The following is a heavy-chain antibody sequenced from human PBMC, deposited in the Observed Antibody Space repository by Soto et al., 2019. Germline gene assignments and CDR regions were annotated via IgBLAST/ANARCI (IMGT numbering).Heavy chain of an antibody. V-gene: IGHV4-61*01. CDR3: VRDGHGMDV. J-gene: IGHJ6*02. CDR1: GGSVSSGSYQ. CDR2: IHVSGST. Sequence: QVQLQESGPGLVKPSETLSLTCTVSGGSVSSGSYQWTWIRQPPGKGLEWIGYIHVSGSTNDNPSLKGGVTMSIDTSKNQFSLKLSSVTAADPAVYYWVRDGHGMDVWGQGTKVTVSS.